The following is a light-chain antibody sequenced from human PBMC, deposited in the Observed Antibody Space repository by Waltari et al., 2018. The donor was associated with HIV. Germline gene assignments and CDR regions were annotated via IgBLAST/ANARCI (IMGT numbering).Light chain of an antibody. CDR1: SGHKTYG. Sequence: QVVLTQSPSASASLGASVKLTCTLSSGHKTYGIAWHQQQPAKGPRYLMVVHRDGSHSRGDGIPDRFSGSSSGAERYLSISNLQSEDEADYYCAAWDDSLNGEVVFGGGTKLTVL. V-gene: IGLV4-69*02. CDR3: AAWDDSLNGEVV. J-gene: IGLJ2*01. CDR2: VHRDGSH.